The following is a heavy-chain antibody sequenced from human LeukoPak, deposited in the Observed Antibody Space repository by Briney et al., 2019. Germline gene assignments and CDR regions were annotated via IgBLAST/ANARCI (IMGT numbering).Heavy chain of an antibody. D-gene: IGHD3-3*01. Sequence: SQTLSLTCTVAGASISSSSYYWGWVRPPPGKGLEWVVSIYYIGSTYYNPSIKSRVTISVEASKSQFSLKLSSVTAADTAVYSCARQSYDFWSGSTLNWFDPWGQGTLVTVSS. CDR1: GASISSSSYY. CDR2: IYYIGST. J-gene: IGHJ5*02. V-gene: IGHV4-39*01. CDR3: ARQSYDFWSGSTLNWFDP.